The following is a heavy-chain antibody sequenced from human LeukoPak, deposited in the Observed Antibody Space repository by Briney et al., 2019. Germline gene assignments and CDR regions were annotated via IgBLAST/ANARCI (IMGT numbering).Heavy chain of an antibody. J-gene: IGHJ6*02. CDR2: IWFDGSKK. CDR3: ARVEGFLLSPYYYYGMDV. D-gene: IGHD3-3*01. V-gene: IGHV3-33*01. Sequence: PGGSLRLSCAASGFTFSIYGMHWVRQAPGKGLEWVAVIWFDGSKKEYADSVKGRFTISRDNSKNTLYLQMNSLRAEDTAVYYCARVEGFLLSPYYYYGMDVWGQGTTVTVSS. CDR1: GFTFSIYG.